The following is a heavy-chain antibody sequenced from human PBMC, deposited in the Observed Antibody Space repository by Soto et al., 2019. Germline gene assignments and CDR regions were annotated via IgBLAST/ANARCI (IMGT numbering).Heavy chain of an antibody. CDR1: GFTFSSYS. V-gene: IGHV3-21*01. CDR3: ARAYDSSGYYYGPLFDY. Sequence: GGSLRLSCAASGFTFSSYSMNWVRQAPGKGLGWVSSISSSSSYIYYADSVKGRFTISRGNAKNSLYLQMNSLRAEDTAVYYCARAYDSSGYYYGPLFDYWGQGTLVTVSS. CDR2: ISSSSSYI. D-gene: IGHD3-22*01. J-gene: IGHJ4*02.